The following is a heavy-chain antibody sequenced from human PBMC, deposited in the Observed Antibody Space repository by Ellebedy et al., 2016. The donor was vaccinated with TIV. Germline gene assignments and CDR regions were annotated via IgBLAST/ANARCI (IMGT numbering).Heavy chain of an antibody. CDR2: IWYDGSNQ. Sequence: GESLKISCAASGFTFSSYGMHWVRQAPGKGLEWVALIWYDGSNQYYADSVKGRFTISRDNSKNTVYLQVNSLRAEDTAVYYCARVPYLVVTPAPYGMDVWGQGTTVTVSS. J-gene: IGHJ6*02. CDR3: ARVPYLVVTPAPYGMDV. V-gene: IGHV3-33*01. CDR1: GFTFSSYG. D-gene: IGHD3-22*01.